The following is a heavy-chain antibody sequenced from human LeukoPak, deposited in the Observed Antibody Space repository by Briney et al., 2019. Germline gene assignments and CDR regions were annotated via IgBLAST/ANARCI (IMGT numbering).Heavy chain of an antibody. CDR2: IYPGDSET. V-gene: IGHV5-51*01. Sequence: GEPLKISCKASGYSFSDYWIGWVRHMPGKGLEWMTIIYPGDSETRYSPSLQGQVTISADKSINTVYLQWNSLRASDTAMYYCARQRGYRMTKDGFDVWGQGTMITVSS. D-gene: IGHD2-2*03. CDR1: GYSFSDYW. J-gene: IGHJ3*01. CDR3: ARQRGYRMTKDGFDV.